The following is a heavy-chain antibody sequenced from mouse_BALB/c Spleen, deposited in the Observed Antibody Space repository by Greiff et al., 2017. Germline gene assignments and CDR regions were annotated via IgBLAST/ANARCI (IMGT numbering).Heavy chain of an antibody. CDR3: TRSGDGYFAY. CDR2: IYPGSGST. CDR1: GYTFTSYW. J-gene: IGHJ3*01. D-gene: IGHD2-3*01. V-gene: IGHV1S22*01. Sequence: LQQPGSELVRPGASVKLSCKASGYTFTSYWMHWVKQRPGQGLEWIGNIYPGSGSTNYDEKFKSKATLTVDTSSSTAYMQLSSLTSEDSAVYYCTRSGDGYFAYWGQGTLVTVSA.